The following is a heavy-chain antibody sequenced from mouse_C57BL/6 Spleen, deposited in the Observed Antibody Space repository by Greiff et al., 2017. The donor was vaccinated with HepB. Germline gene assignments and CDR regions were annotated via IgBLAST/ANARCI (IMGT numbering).Heavy chain of an antibody. CDR3: AREVYYYGSSYYFDY. V-gene: IGHV5-4*01. D-gene: IGHD1-1*01. CDR2: ISDGGSYT. J-gene: IGHJ2*01. Sequence: EVQGVESGGGLMKPGGSLKLSCAASGFTFSSYAMSWVRQTPEKRLEWVATISDGGSYTYYPDNVKGRFTISRDNAKNNLYLQMSHLKSEDTAMYYCAREVYYYGSSYYFDYWGQGTTLTVSS. CDR1: GFTFSSYA.